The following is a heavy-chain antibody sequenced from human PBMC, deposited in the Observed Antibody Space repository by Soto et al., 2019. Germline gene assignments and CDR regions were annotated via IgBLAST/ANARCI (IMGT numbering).Heavy chain of an antibody. CDR3: TTDATTGYYYYGMDV. V-gene: IGHV3-15*07. J-gene: IGHJ6*02. CDR2: IKSKTDGGTT. CDR1: GFTFSNAW. Sequence: EVQLVESGGGLVKPGGSLRLSCAASGFTFSNAWMNWVRQAPGKGLEWVGRIKSKTDGGTTDYAAPAKGRFTISRDDSKNTLYLQMNSLKTEDTAVYYCTTDATTGYYYYGMDVWGQGTTVTVSS. D-gene: IGHD1-26*01.